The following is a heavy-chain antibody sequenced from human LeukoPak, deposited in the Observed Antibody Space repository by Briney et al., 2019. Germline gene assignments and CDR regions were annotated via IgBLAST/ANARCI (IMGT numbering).Heavy chain of an antibody. V-gene: IGHV1-2*06. Sequence: ASVKVSCKASGYTFTGYYMHWVRQAPGQGLERMGRINPNSGGTNYAQKFQGRVTMTRDTSISTAYMELSRLRSDDTAVYYCAREGRRMAGRENWFDPWGQGTLVTVSS. D-gene: IGHD6-19*01. CDR3: AREGRRMAGRENWFDP. J-gene: IGHJ5*02. CDR1: GYTFTGYY. CDR2: INPNSGGT.